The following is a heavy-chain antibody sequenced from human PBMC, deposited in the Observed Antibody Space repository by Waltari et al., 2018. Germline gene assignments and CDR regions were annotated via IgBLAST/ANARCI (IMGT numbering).Heavy chain of an antibody. Sequence: QVHLVQSGAEVKKPGASVKVSCKASGYSFTNYDITWVRQATGQGLEWMGWINAGDGNTKYSQEFQGRVTITRDTSARTAYMELSGLRSEDMAIYFCARVDYGDYQQPFDYWGQGTLVTVSS. D-gene: IGHD4-17*01. CDR3: ARVDYGDYQQPFDY. V-gene: IGHV1-3*03. J-gene: IGHJ4*02. CDR1: GYSFTNYD. CDR2: INAGDGNT.